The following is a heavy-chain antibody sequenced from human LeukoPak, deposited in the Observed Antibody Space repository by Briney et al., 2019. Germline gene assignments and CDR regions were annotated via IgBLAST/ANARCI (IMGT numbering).Heavy chain of an antibody. CDR3: ARQRTELYQLLFFDY. D-gene: IGHD2-2*01. J-gene: IGHJ4*02. CDR1: GGSTSSSTYY. Sequence: SETLSLTCIVSGGSTSSSTYYWGWIRQPPGKGLEWIGSIYYSGSTYYNPSLESRVTISVDMSKNQFSLKLSSVTAADTALYYCARQRTELYQLLFFDYWGQGSLVTVSS. V-gene: IGHV4-39*01. CDR2: IYYSGST.